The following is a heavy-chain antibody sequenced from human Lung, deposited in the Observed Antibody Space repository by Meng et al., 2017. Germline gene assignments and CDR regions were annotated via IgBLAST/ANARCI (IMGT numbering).Heavy chain of an antibody. Sequence: QVQLVQSGAEVKKPGSSVKVACKASGVTVSRYSFSWVRQAPGQRLEWMGRIIPILERANYRQKFQGRVTITADISNTTAYMGMRSLRSEDTAVYYCASAMGNYVPATNEWTPSYFDYWGRGTLVTVSS. V-gene: IGHV1-69*02. CDR1: GVTVSRYS. CDR3: ASAMGNYVPATNEWTPSYFDY. D-gene: IGHD3-16*01. CDR2: IIPILERA. J-gene: IGHJ4*02.